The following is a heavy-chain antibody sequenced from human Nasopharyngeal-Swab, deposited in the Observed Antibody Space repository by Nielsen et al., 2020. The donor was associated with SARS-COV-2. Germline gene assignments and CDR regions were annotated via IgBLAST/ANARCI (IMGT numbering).Heavy chain of an antibody. Sequence: GGSLRLSCAASGSTFSSYSMNWVRQAPGKGLEWVSSISSSSSYIYYADSVEGRFTISRDNAKNSLYLQMNSLRAEDTAVYYCARDGTYSGSYRFNFGGNWFDPWGQGTLVTVSS. J-gene: IGHJ5*02. CDR2: ISSSSSYI. V-gene: IGHV3-21*01. D-gene: IGHD1-26*01. CDR1: GSTFSSYS. CDR3: ARDGTYSGSYRFNFGGNWFDP.